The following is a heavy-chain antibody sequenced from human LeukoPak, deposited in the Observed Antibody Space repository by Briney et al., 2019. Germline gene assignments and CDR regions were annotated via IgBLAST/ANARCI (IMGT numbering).Heavy chain of an antibody. D-gene: IGHD3-3*01. V-gene: IGHV4-34*01. CDR1: AGSFSGYY. J-gene: IGHJ4*02. CDR2: IHNSGST. Sequence: PSETLSLTCPVYAGSFSGYYWSWIRPPPGKGLEWIGAIHNSGSTNYNPCLKGRVTLSVDTSKNQFSLKLSSVTAADTAVYYCARGVLWSGYRQDYFDYWGQETLVTVSS. CDR3: ARGVLWSGYRQDYFDY.